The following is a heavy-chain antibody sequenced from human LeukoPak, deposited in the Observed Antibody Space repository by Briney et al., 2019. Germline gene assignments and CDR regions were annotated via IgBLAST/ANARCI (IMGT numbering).Heavy chain of an antibody. CDR3: ARDGVPGYANWFDP. V-gene: IGHV4-39*07. CDR1: GGSISSSSFY. J-gene: IGHJ5*02. D-gene: IGHD2-2*01. Sequence: SETLSLTCTVSGGSISSSSFYWGWIRQPPGKGLEWIGSIYYSGSTYYNPSLKSRVTISVDTSKNQFSLKLSSVTAADTAVYYCARDGVPGYANWFDPWGQGTLVTVSS. CDR2: IYYSGST.